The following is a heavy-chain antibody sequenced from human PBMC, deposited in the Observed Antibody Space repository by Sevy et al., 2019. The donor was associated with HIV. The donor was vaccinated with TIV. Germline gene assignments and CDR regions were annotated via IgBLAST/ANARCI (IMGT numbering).Heavy chain of an antibody. CDR3: AREVGFDY. CDR1: GFTFSSYA. J-gene: IGHJ4*02. V-gene: IGHV3-30-3*01. CDR2: ISYDGSNK. Sequence: GGSLRLSCAASGFTFSSYAMHWVRQAPGKGLEWVAVISYDGSNKYYADSVKGRFTISRDNSKNTLYLQMNSLRAEDTAVYYCAREVGFDYWGQGTLATVSS. D-gene: IGHD1-26*01.